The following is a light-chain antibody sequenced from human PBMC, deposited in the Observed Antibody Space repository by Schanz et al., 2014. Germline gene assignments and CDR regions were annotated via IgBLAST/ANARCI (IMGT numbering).Light chain of an antibody. CDR1: SSNIGSNT. V-gene: IGLV1-44*01. CDR3: QSYDTRLGGVL. J-gene: IGLJ2*01. CDR2: SNN. Sequence: QSVLTQPPSASGTPGQRVTISCSGSSSNIGSNTVNWYQQLPGTAPKLLIYSNNQRPSGVPDRFSGSKSGTSASLAISGLQSEDEADYYCQSYDTRLGGVLFGGGTKLTVL.